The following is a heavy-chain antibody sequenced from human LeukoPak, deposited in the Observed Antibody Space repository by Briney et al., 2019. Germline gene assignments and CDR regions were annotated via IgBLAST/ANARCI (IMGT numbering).Heavy chain of an antibody. CDR3: ARDQRSRPRGSPDGYYHGMDV. CDR1: GYTFTGYY. D-gene: IGHD3-10*01. Sequence: GASVKVSCKASGYTFTGYYMHWVRRAPGQGLEWMGWINPNSGGTNYAQKFQGRVTMTRDTSISTAYMELSRLRSDDTAVYYCARDQRSRPRGSPDGYYHGMDVWGQGTTVTVSS. CDR2: INPNSGGT. J-gene: IGHJ6*02. V-gene: IGHV1-2*02.